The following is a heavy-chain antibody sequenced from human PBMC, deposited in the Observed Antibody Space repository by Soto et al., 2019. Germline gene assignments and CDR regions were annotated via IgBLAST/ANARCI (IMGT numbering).Heavy chain of an antibody. D-gene: IGHD6-13*01. CDR3: SKDWGSSGWYNWFDP. V-gene: IGHV3-30*18. CDR2: ISHDGSVT. Sequence: QVQMVESGGGVVQPGTSLRLSCATSGLTFSTSGMHWVRQAPGKGLEWVEMISHDGSVTYYTDSVQGRFTISRDTPKNTLYLQMNSLRDEDTAIYYCSKDWGSSGWYNWFDPWGQGTRVIGS. CDR1: GLTFSTSG. J-gene: IGHJ5*02.